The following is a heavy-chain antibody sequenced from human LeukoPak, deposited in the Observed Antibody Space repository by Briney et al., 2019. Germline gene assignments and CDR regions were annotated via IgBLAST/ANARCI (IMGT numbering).Heavy chain of an antibody. CDR2: ISWDGGST. CDR1: GFTFDDYT. V-gene: IGHV3-43*01. Sequence: PGGSLRLSCAASGFTFDDYTMHWVRQAPGKGLEWVSLISWDGGSTYYADSVKGRFTISRDNSKNSLYLQMNSLRTEDTALYYCAKAHGGYSSSWYDYWGQGTLVTVSS. J-gene: IGHJ4*02. D-gene: IGHD6-13*01. CDR3: AKAHGGYSSSWYDY.